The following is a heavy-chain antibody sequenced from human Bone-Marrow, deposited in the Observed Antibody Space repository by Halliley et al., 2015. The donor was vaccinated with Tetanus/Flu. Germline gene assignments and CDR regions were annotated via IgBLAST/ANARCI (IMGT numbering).Heavy chain of an antibody. J-gene: IGHJ4*02. CDR3: ARGLFTFGGAMDYFDY. V-gene: IGHV4-31*03. Sequence: TLSLTCTVSGVAISSGGYYWSWIRQPPGKGLEWIGYIYYRGSTYSNLSLKSRVTISVDTSKNQLSVKLSSVTAADTAVYYCARGLFTFGGAMDYFDYWGQGTLVTVSS. D-gene: IGHD3-16*01. CDR2: IYYRGST. CDR1: GVAISSGGYY.